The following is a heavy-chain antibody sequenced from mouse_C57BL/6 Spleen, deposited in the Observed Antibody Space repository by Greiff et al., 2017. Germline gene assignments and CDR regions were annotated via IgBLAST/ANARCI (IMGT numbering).Heavy chain of an antibody. CDR3: ARWEYDYGDAMDY. CDR1: GYTFTSYW. D-gene: IGHD2-4*01. J-gene: IGHJ4*01. Sequence: QVQLQQPGAELVKPGASVKMSCKASGYTFTSYWITWVKQRPGQGLEWIGDIYPGSGSTNYNEKFKSKATLTVDTSSSTAYMQLSSLTSEDSAVYYCARWEYDYGDAMDYWGQGTSVTVSS. V-gene: IGHV1-55*01. CDR2: IYPGSGST.